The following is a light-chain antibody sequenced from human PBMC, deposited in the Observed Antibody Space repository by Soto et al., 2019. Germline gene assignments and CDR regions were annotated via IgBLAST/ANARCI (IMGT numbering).Light chain of an antibody. V-gene: IGKV3-20*01. CDR3: QQYGSSPWT. CDR2: DAS. J-gene: IGKJ1*01. CDR1: QSVGSSY. Sequence: ENVLTHSPGTLSLSPGERATLSCRASQSVGSSYLAWYQQKPGQAPRRLIYDASSRATGIPDRFSGGASGTDFTLTISRLEPEDFAVYYCQQYGSSPWTFGQGTKVDI.